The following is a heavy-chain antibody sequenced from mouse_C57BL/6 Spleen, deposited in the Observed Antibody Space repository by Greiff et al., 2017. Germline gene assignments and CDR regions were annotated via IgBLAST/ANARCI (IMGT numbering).Heavy chain of an antibody. CDR1: GFNIKDYY. J-gene: IGHJ1*03. CDR2: IDPEDGDT. CDR3: TFAPYYYGSSYGYFDV. D-gene: IGHD1-1*01. V-gene: IGHV14-1*01. Sequence: EVQLQQSGAELVRPGASVKLSCTASGFNIKDYYMHWVKQRPEQGLEWIGRIDPEDGDTEYAPKFQGKATMTADTSSNTAYLQLSSLTSEDTAVYYCTFAPYYYGSSYGYFDVWGTGTTVTVSS.